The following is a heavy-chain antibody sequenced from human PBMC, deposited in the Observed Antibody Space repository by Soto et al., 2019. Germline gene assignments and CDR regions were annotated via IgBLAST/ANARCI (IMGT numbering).Heavy chain of an antibody. CDR1: GFTFSSYG. V-gene: IGHV3-30*18. D-gene: IGHD3-9*01. Sequence: QVQLVESGGGVVQPGRSLRLSCAASGFTFSSYGMHWVRQAPGKGLEWVAVISYDGSNKYYADSVKGRFTISRDNSXNXLXXQMNSLRAEDTAVYYCAKLYDILTGYPGSPYGMDVWGQGTTVTVSS. CDR3: AKLYDILTGYPGSPYGMDV. J-gene: IGHJ6*02. CDR2: ISYDGSNK.